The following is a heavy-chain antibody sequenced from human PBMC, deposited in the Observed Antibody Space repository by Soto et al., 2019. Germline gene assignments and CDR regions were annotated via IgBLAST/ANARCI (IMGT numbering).Heavy chain of an antibody. D-gene: IGHD4-17*01. CDR1: GFTFSSYS. CDR3: ARGPTVTGAFDI. Sequence: GGSLRLSCAASGFTFSSYSMNWVRQAPGKGLEWVSSISSGSSYIYYADSVKGRFTISRDNAKNSLYLQMNSLRAEDTAVYYCARGPTVTGAFDIWGQGTMVTVSS. J-gene: IGHJ3*02. CDR2: ISSGSSYI. V-gene: IGHV3-21*01.